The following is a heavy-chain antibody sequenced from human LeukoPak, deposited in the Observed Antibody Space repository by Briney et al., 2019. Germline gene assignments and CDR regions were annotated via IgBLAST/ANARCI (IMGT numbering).Heavy chain of an antibody. D-gene: IGHD6-19*01. CDR3: ARVGSGWYFGY. CDR2: ISGSGGST. V-gene: IGHV3-23*01. Sequence: GGSLRLSCAASGFTFSSYGMSWVRQAPGKGLEWVSAISGSGGSTYYADSVKGRFTISRDNSKNTLYLQMNSLRAEDTAVYHCARVGSGWYFGYWGQGTLVTVSS. CDR1: GFTFSSYG. J-gene: IGHJ4*02.